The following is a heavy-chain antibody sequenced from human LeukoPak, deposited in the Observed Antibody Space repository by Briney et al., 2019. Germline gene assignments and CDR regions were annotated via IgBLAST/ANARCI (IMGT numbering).Heavy chain of an antibody. CDR3: TRGRTY. Sequence: GGSLRLSCTVSEVSFGDYAINWFRQAPGKGLEWVGFIRTKTSGGTTEYAASVKGRFTISRDDPKGIAYMQLNDLKTEDTAVYHCTRGRTYWGQGTLVTVSS. CDR1: EVSFGDYA. J-gene: IGHJ4*02. CDR2: IRTKTSGGTT. V-gene: IGHV3-49*03.